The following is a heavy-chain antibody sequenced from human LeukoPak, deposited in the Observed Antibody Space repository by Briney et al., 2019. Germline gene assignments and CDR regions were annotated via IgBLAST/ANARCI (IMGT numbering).Heavy chain of an antibody. CDR1: GGSFSGYY. D-gene: IGHD3-10*01. Sequence: TSETLSLTCAVYGGSFSGYYWSWIRQPPGKGLEWIGEINHSGSTNYNPSLKSRVTISVDTSKNQFSLKLSSVTAADTAVYYCARRITMVRGVSRGNNNWFDPWGRGTLVTVSS. J-gene: IGHJ5*02. CDR2: INHSGST. V-gene: IGHV4-34*01. CDR3: ARRITMVRGVSRGNNNWFDP.